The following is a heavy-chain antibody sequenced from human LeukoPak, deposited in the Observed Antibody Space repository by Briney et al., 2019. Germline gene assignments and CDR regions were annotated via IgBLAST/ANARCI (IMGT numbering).Heavy chain of an antibody. Sequence: PGGSLRLPCAASGFTFSSYSMNWVRQAPGKGLEWVSSISSSSSYIYYADSVKGRFTISRDNAKNSLYLQMNSLRAEDTAVYYCARNIAARRYFDYWGQGTLVTVSS. V-gene: IGHV3-21*01. CDR1: GFTFSSYS. J-gene: IGHJ4*02. CDR2: ISSSSSYI. D-gene: IGHD6-6*01. CDR3: ARNIAARRYFDY.